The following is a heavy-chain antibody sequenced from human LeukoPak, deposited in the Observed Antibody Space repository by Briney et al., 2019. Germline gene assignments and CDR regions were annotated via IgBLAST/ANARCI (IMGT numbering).Heavy chain of an antibody. CDR3: GRDSHDYVWGSLGY. V-gene: IGHV1-18*04. CDR1: GYTFTSYG. CDR2: ISAYNGNT. D-gene: IGHD3-16*01. Sequence: ASVKVSCKASGYTFTSYGISWVREAPGQGLEGMGWISAYNGNTNYAQKLQGRVTMTTDTSTSTAYMELRSLRSDYTAVYYCGRDSHDYVWGSLGYWGQGTLVTVSS. J-gene: IGHJ4*02.